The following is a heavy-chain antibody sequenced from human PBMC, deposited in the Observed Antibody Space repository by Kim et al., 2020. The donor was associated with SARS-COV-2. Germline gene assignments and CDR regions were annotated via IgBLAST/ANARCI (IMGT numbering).Heavy chain of an antibody. D-gene: IGHD5-12*01. CDR2: ISYDGSNK. Sequence: GGSLRLSCAASGFTFSSYAMHWVRQAPGKGLEWVAVISYDGSNKYYADSVKGRFTISRDNSKNTLYLQMNSLRAEDTAVYYCASQSFRDGYNRFDYWGQGTLVTVSS. CDR1: GFTFSSYA. CDR3: ASQSFRDGYNRFDY. V-gene: IGHV3-30*04. J-gene: IGHJ4*02.